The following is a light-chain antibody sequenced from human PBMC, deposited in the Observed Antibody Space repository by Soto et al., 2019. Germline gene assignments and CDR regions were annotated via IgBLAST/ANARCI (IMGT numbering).Light chain of an antibody. V-gene: IGKV1-39*01. CDR3: QQSYSTPWT. CDR1: QSISSY. CDR2: AAS. Sequence: DIQMTQSPSSLSASVVDRVTITCRASQSISSYLNWYQQKPGKAPKLLIYAASSLQSGVPSRFSGSGSGTDFTLPISSLQPEDFATYYCQQSYSTPWTFGQGTKVEIK. J-gene: IGKJ1*01.